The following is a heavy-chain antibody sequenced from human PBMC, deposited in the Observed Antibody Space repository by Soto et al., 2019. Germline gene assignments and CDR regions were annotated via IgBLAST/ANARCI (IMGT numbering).Heavy chain of an antibody. D-gene: IGHD1-26*01. CDR3: ARDDSGFSGSHYIDYFNY. CDR1: GGTFSSYT. J-gene: IGHJ4*02. Sequence: SVKVSCKASGGTFSSYTISWVRQAPGQGLEWMGRIIPILGIANYAQKFQGRVTITADKSASTAYMELSSLTSEDTAVYYCARDDSGFSGSHYIDYFNYWGQGALVTVSS. V-gene: IGHV1-69*04. CDR2: IIPILGIA.